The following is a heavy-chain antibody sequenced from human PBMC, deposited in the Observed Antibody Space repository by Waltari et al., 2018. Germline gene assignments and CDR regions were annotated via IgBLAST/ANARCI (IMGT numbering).Heavy chain of an antibody. D-gene: IGHD4-17*01. J-gene: IGHJ4*02. Sequence: QVQLQESGPGLVKPSETLSLTCTVSGGSISSYYWSWIRQPAGKGLEWIGRIYTSGSTNYNPSLKSRVTMSVDTSKNQFSLKLSSVTAADTAVYYCARESEVENGDYLYYFDYWGQGTLVTVSS. CDR3: ARESEVENGDYLYYFDY. V-gene: IGHV4-4*07. CDR2: IYTSGST. CDR1: GGSISSYY.